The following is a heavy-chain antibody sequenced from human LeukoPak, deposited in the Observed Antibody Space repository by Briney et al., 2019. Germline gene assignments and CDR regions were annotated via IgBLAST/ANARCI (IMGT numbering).Heavy chain of an antibody. J-gene: IGHJ5*02. CDR3: ARGGDIVVVPAAMGDGYWFDP. V-gene: IGHV4-34*01. CDR1: GGSFSGYY. Sequence: SETLSLTCAVYGGSFSGYYWSWIRQPPGKGLEWIGEISHSGSTNYNPSLKSRVTISVDTSKNQFSLKLSSVTAADTAVYYCARGGDIVVVPAAMGDGYWFDPWGQGTLVTVSS. D-gene: IGHD2-2*01. CDR2: ISHSGST.